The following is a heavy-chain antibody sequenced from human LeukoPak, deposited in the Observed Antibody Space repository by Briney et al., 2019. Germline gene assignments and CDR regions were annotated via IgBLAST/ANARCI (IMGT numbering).Heavy chain of an antibody. J-gene: IGHJ4*02. V-gene: IGHV1-69*06. CDR3: ARGQESDY. D-gene: IGHD3-10*01. CDR1: GGTFRRYA. CDR2: IIPIFGTA. Sequence: SVTVSCKACGGTFRRYAISWVRQAPGQGLEWMGGIIPIFGTANYAQKFQGRVTITADKPTSTAYMELSSLRSEDTAVYYCARGQESDYWGQGTLVTVSS.